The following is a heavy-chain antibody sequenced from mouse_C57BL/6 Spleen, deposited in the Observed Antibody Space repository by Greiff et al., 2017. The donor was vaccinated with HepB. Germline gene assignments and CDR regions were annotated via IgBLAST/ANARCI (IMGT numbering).Heavy chain of an antibody. Sequence: VQLKESGPELVKPGASVKMSCKASGYTFTDYNMHWVKQSHGKSLEWIGYINPNNGGTSYNQKFKGKATLTVNKSSSTAYMELRSLTSEDSAVYYCARIPYYSNYEDYWGQGTTLTVSS. CDR3: ARIPYYSNYEDY. CDR1: GYTFTDYN. J-gene: IGHJ2*01. D-gene: IGHD2-5*01. CDR2: INPNNGGT. V-gene: IGHV1-22*01.